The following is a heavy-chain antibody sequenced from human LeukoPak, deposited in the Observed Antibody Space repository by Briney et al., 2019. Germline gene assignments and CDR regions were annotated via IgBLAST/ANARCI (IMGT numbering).Heavy chain of an antibody. CDR2: IYTSGST. J-gene: IGHJ4*02. V-gene: IGHV4-4*07. Sequence: SETLSLTCTVSGGSISSYYWSWIRQPAGKGLEWIGRIYTSGSTNYNPSLKSRVTMSVDTSKDQFSLKLSSVTAADTAVYYCARTRHFYDSSGPKTPFFDYWGQGTLVTVSS. D-gene: IGHD3-22*01. CDR3: ARTRHFYDSSGPKTPFFDY. CDR1: GGSISSYY.